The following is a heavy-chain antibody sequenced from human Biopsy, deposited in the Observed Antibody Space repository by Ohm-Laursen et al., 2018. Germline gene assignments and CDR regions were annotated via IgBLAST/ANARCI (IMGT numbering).Heavy chain of an antibody. J-gene: IGHJ6*02. V-gene: IGHV1-18*01. CDR1: GYTFPSYG. Sequence: SVKVSCKASGYTFPSYGISWVRQAPGQGLEWMGWISAYNGNRNYAQKFQGRVTMTTDTSTSTAYMELRSLRSDDTAVYYCARDRGYYYYYGMDVWGQGTTVTVSS. CDR3: ARDRGYYYYYGMDV. D-gene: IGHD3-10*01. CDR2: ISAYNGNR.